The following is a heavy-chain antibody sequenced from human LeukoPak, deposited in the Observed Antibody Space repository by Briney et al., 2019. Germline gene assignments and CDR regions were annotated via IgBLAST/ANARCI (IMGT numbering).Heavy chain of an antibody. V-gene: IGHV4-38-2*01. CDR2: ISQSGTT. CDR3: ARQAYYDFWSGHYSRGVEDAFDI. D-gene: IGHD3-3*01. J-gene: IGHJ3*02. CDR1: GYSISSGYY. Sequence: SETLSLTCAVSGYSISSGYYWGWIRQPPGKGLEVIITISQSGTTYYNPSLKGQDPISVHRSKNQFFLKLRSVTTANTAVYYCARQAYYDFWSGHYSRGVEDAFDIWGQGTMVSVSS.